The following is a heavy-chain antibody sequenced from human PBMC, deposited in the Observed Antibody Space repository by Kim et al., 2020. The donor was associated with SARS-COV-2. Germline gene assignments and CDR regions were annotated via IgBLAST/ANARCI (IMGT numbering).Heavy chain of an antibody. CDR1: GASISSNNW. D-gene: IGHD6-19*01. Sequence: SETLSLTCGVSGASISSNNWWTWVRQPPGKGLEWIGDIYHSGTTNYNPSLKSRVTISVDKSKNQFFLNLRSMTAADTAVYYCARPVAGSVWDVWGQGTTV. CDR3: ARPVAGSVWDV. V-gene: IGHV4-4*02. CDR2: IYHSGTT. J-gene: IGHJ6*02.